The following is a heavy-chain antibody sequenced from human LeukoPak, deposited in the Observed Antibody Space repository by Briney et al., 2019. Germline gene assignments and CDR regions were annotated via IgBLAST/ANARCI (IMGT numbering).Heavy chain of an antibody. J-gene: IGHJ3*02. CDR1: GYSFTSYW. CDR2: IYPGDSDT. CDR3: ARREWEPTSPSDAFDI. Sequence: GESLKISCKGSGYSFTSYWIGWVRQMPGKGLEWMGIIYPGDSDTRYSPSFQGQVTISADKSISTAYLQWSSLKASDTAVYYCARREWEPTSPSDAFDIWGQGTMVTVSS. D-gene: IGHD1-26*01. V-gene: IGHV5-51*01.